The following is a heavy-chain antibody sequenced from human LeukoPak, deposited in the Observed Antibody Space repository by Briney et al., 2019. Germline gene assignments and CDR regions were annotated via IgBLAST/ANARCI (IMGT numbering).Heavy chain of an antibody. CDR3: ARGADCSSTSCYVGGWFDP. CDR1: GYTFTGYY. D-gene: IGHD2-2*01. V-gene: IGHV1-2*06. Sequence: ASVKVSCKASGYTFTGYYMHWVRQAPGQGLEWMGRINPNSGGTNYAQKFQGRVTITTDESTSTAYMELSSLRSEDTAVYYCARGADCSSTSCYVGGWFDPWGQGTLVTVSS. J-gene: IGHJ5*02. CDR2: INPNSGGT.